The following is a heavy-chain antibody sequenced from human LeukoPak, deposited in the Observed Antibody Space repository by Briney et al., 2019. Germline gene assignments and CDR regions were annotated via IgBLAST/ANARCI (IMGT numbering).Heavy chain of an antibody. CDR3: ARTQYCSGAACYFGYFDS. V-gene: IGHV4-61*01. CDR1: GDSVSSASYY. D-gene: IGHD2-15*01. J-gene: IGHJ4*02. Sequence: SETLSLTCTVSGDSVSSASYYWSWIRQPPGKGLEWIGYIYYSGSTKYNPSLKRRVTISVETSKNQFSLKLSSVTAADTAVYYCARTQYCSGAACYFGYFDSWGQGTPVTVSS. CDR2: IYYSGST.